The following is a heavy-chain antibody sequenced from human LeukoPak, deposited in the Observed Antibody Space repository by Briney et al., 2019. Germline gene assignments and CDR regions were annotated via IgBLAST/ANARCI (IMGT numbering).Heavy chain of an antibody. CDR1: GGSFSGYY. V-gene: IGHV4-34*01. Sequence: PSETLSLTCAVYGGSFSGYYWSWIRQPPGKGLEWIGEINHSGSTSYNPSLKSRVTISVDTSKNQFSLKLSSVTAADTAVYYCARGMYYYDSSGYYDFDYWGQGTLVTVSS. D-gene: IGHD3-22*01. J-gene: IGHJ4*02. CDR2: INHSGST. CDR3: ARGMYYYDSSGYYDFDY.